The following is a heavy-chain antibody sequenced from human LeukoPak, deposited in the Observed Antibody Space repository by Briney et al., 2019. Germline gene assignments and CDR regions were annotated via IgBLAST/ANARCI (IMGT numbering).Heavy chain of an antibody. D-gene: IGHD6-6*01. CDR3: ARDGLPAARDI. CDR2: INGDGSST. V-gene: IGHV3-74*01. Sequence: GGSLRLSCAGSGFIFSQFWMQWVRQVPGRGLVWVSRINGDGSSTNYADSVKGRFTISRDNAKNTLYLQMNSLRAEDTAVYYCARDGLPAARDIWGQGTMVTVSS. J-gene: IGHJ3*02. CDR1: GFIFSQFW.